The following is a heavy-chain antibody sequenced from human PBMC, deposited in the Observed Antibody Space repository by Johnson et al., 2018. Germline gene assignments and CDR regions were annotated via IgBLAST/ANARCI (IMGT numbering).Heavy chain of an antibody. V-gene: IGHV3-7*04. J-gene: IGHJ6*02. Sequence: VQLQESGGGLVQPGGSLRISCAASGFTFRNYWMSWVRQAPGKGLEWVANITEDGSEKYDVDSVKGRFTVSRDNAKNSLFLQMNSLRAGDTAVYYCVRAVYYGMDVWGQGTTVTVSS. CDR2: ITEDGSEK. CDR3: VRAVYYGMDV. CDR1: GFTFRNYW.